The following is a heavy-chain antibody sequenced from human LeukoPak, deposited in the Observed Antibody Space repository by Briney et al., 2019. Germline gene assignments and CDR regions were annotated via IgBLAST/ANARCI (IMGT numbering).Heavy chain of an antibody. J-gene: IGHJ4*02. V-gene: IGHV4-59*12. Sequence: SETLSLTCTVSGGSISSYYWSWIRQPPGKGLEWIGSIYYSGSTYYNPSLKSRVTISVDTSKNQFSLKLSSVTAADTAVYYCARIVGATTLDYWGQGTLVTVSS. D-gene: IGHD1-26*01. CDR3: ARIVGATTLDY. CDR2: IYYSGST. CDR1: GGSISSYY.